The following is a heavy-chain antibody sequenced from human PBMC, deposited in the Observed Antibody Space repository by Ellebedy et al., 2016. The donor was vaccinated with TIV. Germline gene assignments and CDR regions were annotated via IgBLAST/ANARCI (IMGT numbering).Heavy chain of an antibody. CDR2: IKQDGSEK. Sequence: PGGSLRLSCAASGFTFSSHWMSWVRQAPGKGLEWVANIKQDGSEKYYVDSVKGRFTISRDNAKNSLYLQMNSLRAEDTAVYYCARTYYYDSSGYYSAYWGQGTLVTVSS. V-gene: IGHV3-7*03. CDR1: GFTFSSHW. CDR3: ARTYYYDSSGYYSAY. D-gene: IGHD3-22*01. J-gene: IGHJ4*02.